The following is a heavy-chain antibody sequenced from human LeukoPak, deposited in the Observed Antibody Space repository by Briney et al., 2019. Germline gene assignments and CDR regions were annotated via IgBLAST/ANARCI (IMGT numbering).Heavy chain of an antibody. V-gene: IGHV1-8*01. CDR2: MNPNSGNT. D-gene: IGHD3-16*01. CDR3: ARARTMITFGGIRHAFDI. CDR1: GYTFTSYD. Sequence: GASVKVSCKASGYTFTSYDINWVRQATGQGLEGMGWMNPNSGNTGYAQKFQGRVTMTRNTSISTAYMELSSLRSEDTAVYYCARARTMITFGGIRHAFDIWGQGTLVTVSS. J-gene: IGHJ3*02.